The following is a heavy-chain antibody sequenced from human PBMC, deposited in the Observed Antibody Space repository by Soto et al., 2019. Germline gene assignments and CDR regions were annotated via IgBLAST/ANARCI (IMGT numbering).Heavy chain of an antibody. Sequence: QVQLVESGGGVVQPGRSLRLSCAASGFPFSSYAMHWVRPAPGKGPEWVAVISYDGSNNYYADSVKGRFTISRDNSKNPLYRQMNSLRAEDTAVYYCARERDFSRTSRHVPPLGYWGQGTLVTVSS. CDR3: ARERDFSRTSRHVPPLGY. D-gene: IGHD2-2*01. CDR1: GFPFSSYA. J-gene: IGHJ4*02. V-gene: IGHV3-30-3*01. CDR2: ISYDGSNN.